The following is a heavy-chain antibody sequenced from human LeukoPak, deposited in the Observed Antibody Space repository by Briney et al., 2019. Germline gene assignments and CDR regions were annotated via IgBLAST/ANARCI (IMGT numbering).Heavy chain of an antibody. V-gene: IGHV4-59*01. J-gene: IGHJ4*02. CDR1: GGSISSYY. Sequence: SETLFLTCTVSGGSISSYYWSWIRQPPGKGLEWIGYIYYSGSTNYNPSLKSRVTISVDTSKNQFSLKLSSVTAADTAVYYCARGPEIYFDYWGQGTLVTVSS. CDR2: IYYSGST. CDR3: ARGPEIYFDY. D-gene: IGHD1-14*01.